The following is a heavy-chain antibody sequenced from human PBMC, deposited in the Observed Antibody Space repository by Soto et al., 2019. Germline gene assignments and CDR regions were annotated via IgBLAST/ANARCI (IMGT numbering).Heavy chain of an antibody. V-gene: IGHV1-8*01. CDR3: AVSYYSNYALFYYMDV. CDR2: MNPNSGNT. J-gene: IGHJ6*03. D-gene: IGHD4-4*01. Sequence: GASVKVSCKASGYTFTSYDINWVRQATGQGLEWMGWMNPNSGNTGYAQKFQGRVTMTRNTSISTAYMELSSLRSEDTAVYYCAVSYYSNYALFYYMDVWGKGPTVTVSS. CDR1: GYTFTSYD.